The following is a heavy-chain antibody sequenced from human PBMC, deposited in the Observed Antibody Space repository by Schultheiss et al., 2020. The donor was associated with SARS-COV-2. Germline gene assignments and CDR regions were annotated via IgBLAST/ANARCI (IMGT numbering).Heavy chain of an antibody. CDR2: IYYSGST. V-gene: IGHV4-31*01. CDR1: GGSFSGYY. Sequence: SQTLSLTCTVSGGSFSGYYWSWIRQHPGKGLEWIGYIYYSGSTYYNPSLKSLVTISVDTSKNQFSLKLSSVTAADTAVYYCAREGPRGYYDSSGYFDYWGQGTLVTDSS. CDR3: AREGPRGYYDSSGYFDY. J-gene: IGHJ4*02. D-gene: IGHD3-22*01.